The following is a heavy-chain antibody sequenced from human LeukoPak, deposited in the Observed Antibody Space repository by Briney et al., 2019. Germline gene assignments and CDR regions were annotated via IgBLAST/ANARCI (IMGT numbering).Heavy chain of an antibody. J-gene: IGHJ3*02. V-gene: IGHV4-4*07. CDR2: IYTSGST. CDR1: GGSISSYY. Sequence: SETLSLTCTVSGGSISSYYWSWIRQPAGKGLEWIGRIYTSGSTNYNPSLKSRVTMSVDTSKNQFSLKLSSVTAADTAVYYCARMGRHSSSWYPPNDAFDIWGQGTMVTVSS. CDR3: ARMGRHSSSWYPPNDAFDI. D-gene: IGHD6-13*01.